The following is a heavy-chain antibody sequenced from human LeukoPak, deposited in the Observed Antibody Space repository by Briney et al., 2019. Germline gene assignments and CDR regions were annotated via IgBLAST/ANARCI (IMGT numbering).Heavy chain of an antibody. J-gene: IGHJ4*02. D-gene: IGHD6-19*01. CDR1: GFTFSSYW. Sequence: PRGSLRLSCAASGFTFSSYWMSWVRQAPGKGLEWVANIKQDGSEKYYVDSVKGRFTISRDNAKNSLYLQMNSLRAEDTAVYYCARWSSGWFFDYWGQGTLVTVSS. CDR3: ARWSSGWFFDY. CDR2: IKQDGSEK. V-gene: IGHV3-7*01.